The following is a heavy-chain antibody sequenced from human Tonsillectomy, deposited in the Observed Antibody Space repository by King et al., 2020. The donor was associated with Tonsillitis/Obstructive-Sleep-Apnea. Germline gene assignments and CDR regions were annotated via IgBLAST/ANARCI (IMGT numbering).Heavy chain of an antibody. J-gene: IGHJ4*02. CDR2: IDYRGST. CDR3: ARESILWQSYCFDY. CDR1: GGSVDRGSYY. Sequence: QMQLQESGPGLVKPSETLSLTCTVSGGSVDRGSYYWTWIRQPPGKGLEWIGNIDYRGSTNYKYSLKSRVTISADTSNNQFSLNLNYVTAADTAVSSCARESILWQSYCFDYWGQGILVTVSS. D-gene: IGHD3-9*01. V-gene: IGHV4-61*01.